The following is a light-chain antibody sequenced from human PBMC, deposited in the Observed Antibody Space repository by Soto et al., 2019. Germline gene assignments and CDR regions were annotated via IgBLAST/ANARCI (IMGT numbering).Light chain of an antibody. CDR1: QGISTS. V-gene: IGKV1-9*01. CDR2: AAS. J-gene: IGKJ5*01. Sequence: DIQLTQSPSFLSPSIGERVTITCRASQGISTSLAWYQVKPGKAPKLLIYAASTLESGGPSRFSATVSGTEFSLTITSLLTEVFATYDGQQLFDSQITFRQGSRLEI. CDR3: QQLFDSQIT.